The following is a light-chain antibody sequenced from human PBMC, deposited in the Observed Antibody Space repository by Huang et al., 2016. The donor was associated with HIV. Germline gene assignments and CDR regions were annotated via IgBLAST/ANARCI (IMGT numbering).Light chain of an antibody. CDR2: AAS. V-gene: IGKV1-8*01. CDR1: QDINKF. J-gene: IGKJ3*01. Sequence: IRMTQSPSSLSASTGDRVTLTCRANQDINKFLAWYQQRPGSVPKLLIYAASTLHSGVPSRFSGNGSGTDFTLTIGCLHSEDVATYYCQQYDIHPLTFGPGTRVDIK. CDR3: QQYDIHPLT.